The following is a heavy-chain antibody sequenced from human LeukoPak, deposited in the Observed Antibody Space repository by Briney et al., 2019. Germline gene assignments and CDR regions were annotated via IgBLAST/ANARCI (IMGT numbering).Heavy chain of an antibody. D-gene: IGHD6-13*01. J-gene: IGHJ4*02. CDR3: ARVTGYMTEDYFDY. CDR2: INHSGST. CDR1: GGSFSGYY. V-gene: IGHV4-34*01. Sequence: SETLSLTCAVYGGSFSGYYWSWIRQPPGKGREWIGEINHSGSTNYNPSLKSRVTISVGTSKNQFSLKLSSVTAADTAVYYCARVTGYMTEDYFDYWGQGTLITVSS.